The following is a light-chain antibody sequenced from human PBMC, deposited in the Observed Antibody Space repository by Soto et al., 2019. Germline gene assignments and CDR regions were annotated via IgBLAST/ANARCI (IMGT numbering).Light chain of an antibody. CDR1: QSVSSRY. CDR3: QQYNNWPQYT. V-gene: IGKV3-15*01. CDR2: GAS. Sequence: IVLTQSPGTLSLSPGERATLSCRASQSVSSRYLAWYQPKPGQAPRLLMYGASTRANGIPARFSASGSGTEFTLTITSLQSEDFAVYYCQQYNNWPQYTFGQGTKVDIK. J-gene: IGKJ2*01.